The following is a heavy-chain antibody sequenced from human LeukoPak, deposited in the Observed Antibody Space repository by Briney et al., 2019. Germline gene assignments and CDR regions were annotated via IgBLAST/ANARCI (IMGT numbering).Heavy chain of an antibody. V-gene: IGHV3-48*02. CDR1: GFSFSSYS. J-gene: IGHJ4*02. CDR2: ISSSSRTI. CDR3: ARDLLAVAGTYYFDY. Sequence: GGSLRLSCVASGFSFSSYSMNWVRRAPGKGLEWVSYISSSSRTIYYADSVKGRFTISRDNAKNSLYLQMNSLRDEDTAVYYCARDLLAVAGTYYFDYWGQGTLVTVSS. D-gene: IGHD6-19*01.